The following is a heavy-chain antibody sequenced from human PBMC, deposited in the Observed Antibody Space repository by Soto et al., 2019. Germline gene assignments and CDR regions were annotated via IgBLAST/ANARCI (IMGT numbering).Heavy chain of an antibody. D-gene: IGHD2-2*02. CDR1: GFSLSTSGMC. Sequence: SGPTLVNPTQTLTLTCTFSGFSLSTSGMCVSWIRQPPGKALEWLALIDWDDDKYYSTSLKTRLTISKDTSKNQVVLTMTNMDPVDTATYYCARTIIRASYCSSTSCYTNYYYGMDVWGQGTTVTVSS. CDR3: ARTIIRASYCSSTSCYTNYYYGMDV. J-gene: IGHJ6*02. V-gene: IGHV2-70*01. CDR2: IDWDDDK.